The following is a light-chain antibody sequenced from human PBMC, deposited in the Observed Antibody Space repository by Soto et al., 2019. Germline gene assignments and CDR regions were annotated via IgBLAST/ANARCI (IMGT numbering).Light chain of an antibody. V-gene: IGKV1-5*01. CDR1: QSISNW. J-gene: IGKJ1*01. CDR2: DAS. CDR3: QQYNSYVWT. Sequence: DIQMTQSPSTLSATIGDRVTITCRASQSISNWLARYQQKPGKAPKLLIYDASSLESGVPSRFSGSGSGTEFTLTISSLQPDDFATYFCQQYNSYVWTFGQGTKVDIK.